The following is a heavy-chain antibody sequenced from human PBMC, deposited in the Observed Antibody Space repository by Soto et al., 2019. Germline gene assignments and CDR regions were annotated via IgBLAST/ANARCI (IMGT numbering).Heavy chain of an antibody. CDR1: GYTFTGYY. CDR2: INPNSGGT. J-gene: IGHJ4*02. V-gene: IGHV1-2*02. CDR3: ASDAQVPATPAFDY. D-gene: IGHD2-15*01. Sequence: ASVKVSCKASGYTFTGYYMHWVRQAPGQGLDWMGWINPNSGGTNYAQKFQCRVTMTSDTCISTAYMELSRLRCDDTAVYYCASDAQVPATPAFDYWGQGTLVTVSS.